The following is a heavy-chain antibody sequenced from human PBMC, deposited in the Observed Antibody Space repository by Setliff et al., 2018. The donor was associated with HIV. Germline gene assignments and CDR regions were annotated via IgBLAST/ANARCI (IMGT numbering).Heavy chain of an antibody. CDR3: ARLRLYNSALDY. V-gene: IGHV3-66*02. CDR1: GFTVSSHY. D-gene: IGHD3-22*01. J-gene: IGHJ4*02. Sequence: GGSLRLSCAASGFTVSSHYMSWVRQAPGKGLEWVSTIYSDGSTYHADSVKGRFTLSRDNSKNTLFLQMNSLRPEDTAVFYCARLRLYNSALDYWGQGTLVTVSS. CDR2: IYSDGST.